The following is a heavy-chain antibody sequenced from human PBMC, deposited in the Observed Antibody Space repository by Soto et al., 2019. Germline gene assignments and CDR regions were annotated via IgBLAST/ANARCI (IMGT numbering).Heavy chain of an antibody. CDR1: GYTFTSYA. CDR3: ARDLDAGIVVVVAATPSY. V-gene: IGHV1-3*01. J-gene: IGHJ4*02. Sequence: GASVKVSCKASGYTFTSYAMHWVRQAPGQRLEWMGWINAGNGNTKYSQKFQGRVTITRDTSASTAYMELSSLRSEDTAVYYCARDLDAGIVVVVAATPSYWGQGTLVTVSS. D-gene: IGHD2-15*01. CDR2: INAGNGNT.